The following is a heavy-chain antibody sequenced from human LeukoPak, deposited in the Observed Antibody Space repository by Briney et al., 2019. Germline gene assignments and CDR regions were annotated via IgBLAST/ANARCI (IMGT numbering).Heavy chain of an antibody. V-gene: IGHV1-24*01. CDR3: ATGRTWWDLLNY. J-gene: IGHJ4*02. Sequence: GASVKVSCKVSGHTLTELSLHWVRQAPGKGLEWMGGLDPEAGEMIYSQKFQGRVTMTDDTSTDIAYMEMSSLRSEDTAVYYCATGRTWWDLLNYWGQGTLVTVSS. D-gene: IGHD1-26*01. CDR2: LDPEAGEM. CDR1: GHTLTELS.